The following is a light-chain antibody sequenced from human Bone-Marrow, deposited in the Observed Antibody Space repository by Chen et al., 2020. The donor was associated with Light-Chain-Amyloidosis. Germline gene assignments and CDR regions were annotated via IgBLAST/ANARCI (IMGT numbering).Light chain of an antibody. CDR1: NIGSTS. Sequence: SYVLTHPSSGTVAPGQTATMACGGNNIGSTSVHWYQQTPGQAPLLVVYDDSDRPSGLPDRLSGSNSGNTATLTISRVEAGDEADYYCQVWDRSSDRPVFGGGTKLTVL. V-gene: IGLV3-21*02. CDR2: DDS. J-gene: IGLJ3*02. CDR3: QVWDRSSDRPV.